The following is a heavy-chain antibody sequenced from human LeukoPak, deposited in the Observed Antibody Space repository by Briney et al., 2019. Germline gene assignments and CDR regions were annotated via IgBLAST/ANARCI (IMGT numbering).Heavy chain of an antibody. D-gene: IGHD3-10*02. V-gene: IGHV4-4*07. CDR2: IYTSRNT. J-gene: IGHJ2*01. Sequence: SETLSLTCTVSGGSISSYYWSWIRQPAGKGLEWIGRIYTSRNTNYNPSLKSRVTMSVDTSKNQFSLRLRSVTAADTAVYYCARIMLSYFDFWGRGTLVTVSS. CDR3: ARIMLSYFDF. CDR1: GGSISSYY.